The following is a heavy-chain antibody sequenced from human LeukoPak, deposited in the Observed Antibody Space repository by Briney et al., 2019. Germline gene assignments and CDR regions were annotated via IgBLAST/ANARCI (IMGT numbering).Heavy chain of an antibody. V-gene: IGHV4-39*02. CDR1: GGSISGSSYY. CDR3: ARDAGYSSGWYVEPYYYGMDV. D-gene: IGHD6-19*01. Sequence: SETLSLTCTVSGGSISGSSYYWGWIRQPPGKGLEWIGSIYYSGSTYYNPSLKSRVTISVDTSKNQFSLKLNSVTATDTAVYYCARDAGYSSGWYVEPYYYGMDVWGQGTTVTVSS. J-gene: IGHJ6*02. CDR2: IYYSGST.